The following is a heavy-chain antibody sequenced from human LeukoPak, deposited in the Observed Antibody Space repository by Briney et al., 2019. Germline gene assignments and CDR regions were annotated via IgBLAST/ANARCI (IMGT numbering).Heavy chain of an antibody. V-gene: IGHV4-31*03. Sequence: SETLSLTCTVSGVSISSGGYYWSWIRQHPGKGLEWIGYIYYSGSTYYNPSLKSRVTISVDTSKNQFSLKLSSVTAADTAVYYCARGVSSSSFELDYWGQGTLVTVSS. CDR2: IYYSGST. D-gene: IGHD6-6*01. CDR1: GVSISSGGYY. J-gene: IGHJ4*02. CDR3: ARGVSSSSFELDY.